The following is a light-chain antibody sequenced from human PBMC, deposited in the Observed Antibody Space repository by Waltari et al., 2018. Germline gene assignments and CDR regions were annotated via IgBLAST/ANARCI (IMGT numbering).Light chain of an antibody. CDR1: QAISNY. CDR3: LQHNSDPQT. CDR2: AAS. Sequence: DIQMTQSPSAMSASVGDRVTITCRASQAISNYLAWFQQKPGQAPKRLIYAASNLQPGVPSRFIGSGSGTEFTLTISSLQPEDFATYYCLQHNSDPQTFGQGTKLEIK. J-gene: IGKJ2*01. V-gene: IGKV1-17*03.